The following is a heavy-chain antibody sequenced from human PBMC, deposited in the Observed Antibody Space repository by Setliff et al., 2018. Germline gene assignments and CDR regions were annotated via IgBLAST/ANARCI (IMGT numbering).Heavy chain of an antibody. CDR2: INHGGDT. V-gene: IGHV4-38-2*02. Sequence: TLSLTCVVSGYSITNGYYWGWIRQPPGKGLEWIGSINHGGDTSYNPSLKDRVTISADTSTNHFSLKLTSVTAADTAVYYCARDNTIVGATDYWGQGALVTVSS. D-gene: IGHD1-26*01. CDR3: ARDNTIVGATDY. J-gene: IGHJ4*02. CDR1: GYSITNGYY.